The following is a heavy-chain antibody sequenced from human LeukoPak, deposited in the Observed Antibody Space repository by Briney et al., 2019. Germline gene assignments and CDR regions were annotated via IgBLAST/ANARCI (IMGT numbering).Heavy chain of an antibody. CDR3: ALGEWGLLREVDY. CDR1: GGSISSYY. Sequence: SETLSLTCTVSGGSISSYYWSWIRQPPGKGLEWIGYIYYSGSTNYNPSLKSRVTISVDTSKNQFFLKLSSVTAADTAVYYCALGEWGLLREVDYWGQGTLVTVSS. CDR2: IYYSGST. D-gene: IGHD1-26*01. V-gene: IGHV4-59*12. J-gene: IGHJ4*02.